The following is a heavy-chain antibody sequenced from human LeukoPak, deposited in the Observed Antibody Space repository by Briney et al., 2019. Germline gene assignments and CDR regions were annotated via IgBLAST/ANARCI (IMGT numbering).Heavy chain of an antibody. CDR2: ISSDGSNK. D-gene: IGHD6-19*01. CDR3: AKDPIAVAGNNYYRMDV. CDR1: GFTFSNYG. J-gene: IGHJ6*02. V-gene: IGHV3-30*18. Sequence: PGRSLRLSCAASGFTFSNYGMYWVRQAPGKGLEWVAVISSDGSNKYYGDSVKGRFTISRDNSKDTLYLQINSLRAEDTAVFYCAKDPIAVAGNNYYRMDVWGQGTTVTVSS.